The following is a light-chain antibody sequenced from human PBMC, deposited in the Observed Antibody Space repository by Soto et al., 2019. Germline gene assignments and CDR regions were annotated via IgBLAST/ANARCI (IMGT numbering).Light chain of an antibody. V-gene: IGKV1-17*01. CDR3: LQHNDYPPT. J-gene: IGKJ1*01. Sequence: DIQMTQSPSSLSASVGHRVTITCRASQDIRNELGWFQQKPGKAPKRLIYIASSLQSGVPSRFSGSGSGTEFTLTISSLQPEDYATYYCLQHNDYPPTFGQGTKVEI. CDR1: QDIRNE. CDR2: IAS.